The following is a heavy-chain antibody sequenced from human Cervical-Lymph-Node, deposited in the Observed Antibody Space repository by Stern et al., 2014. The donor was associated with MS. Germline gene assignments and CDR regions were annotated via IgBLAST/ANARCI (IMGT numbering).Heavy chain of an antibody. D-gene: IGHD6-13*01. J-gene: IGHJ4*02. CDR1: GFSFSRYA. CDR3: ASAYSSSHYYFDY. CDR2: IWYDESNQ. V-gene: IGHV3-33*01. Sequence: VQLVQSGGGVVQPGRSLRLSCAASGFSFSRYAMHWVRQAPGKGLEWVALIWYDESNQYYADSVTGRFTISRDNFKNTLYLQMNSLRAEDTAVYYCASAYSSSHYYFDYWGQGTLVTVSS.